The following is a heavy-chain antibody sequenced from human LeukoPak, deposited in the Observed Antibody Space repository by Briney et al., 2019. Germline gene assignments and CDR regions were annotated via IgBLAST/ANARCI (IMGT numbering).Heavy chain of an antibody. CDR1: GVSITRSNYY. V-gene: IGHV4-39*01. J-gene: IGHJ4*02. D-gene: IGHD3-10*02. CDR2: IYYSGSTYNYYSGNT. CDR3: ARGPPLNMLGCSYFDC. Sequence: PSETLSLTCTVSGVSITRSNYYWGWIRQPPGKGLEWIGSIYYSGSTYNYYSGNTYNSPSLKSRVAISLDTSKNQFSLKLSSVTAADTAVFYCARGPPLNMLGCSYFDCWGQGFLVTVSS.